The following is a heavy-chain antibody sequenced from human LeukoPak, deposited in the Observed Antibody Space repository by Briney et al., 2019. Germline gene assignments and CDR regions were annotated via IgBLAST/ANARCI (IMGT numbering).Heavy chain of an antibody. D-gene: IGHD5-12*01. V-gene: IGHV3-23*01. Sequence: PGGSLRLSCAGSGFTFQTYAMTWVRQPPGKGPEWVSVIGPSGAVTHYAESVKGRFTISRDNSKNTLYLQMNSLRVEDTAIYFCAKYDSGYAPNFDYWGQGTLVTVSS. CDR2: IGPSGAVT. CDR1: GFTFQTYA. J-gene: IGHJ4*02. CDR3: AKYDSGYAPNFDY.